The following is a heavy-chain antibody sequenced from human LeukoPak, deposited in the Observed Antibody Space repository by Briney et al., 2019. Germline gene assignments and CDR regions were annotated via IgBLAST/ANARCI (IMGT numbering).Heavy chain of an antibody. J-gene: IGHJ3*02. V-gene: IGHV3-23*01. CDR3: ARNSGSGAFDI. CDR2: ISGSGGST. Sequence: GGSLRLPCAASGFTFSNYAMSWVRQAPGKGLEWVSSISGSGGSTYYADSVKGRFTISRDNSKNTLYLQMNNLRAEDTAVYYCARNSGSGAFDIWGQGTMLTVSS. D-gene: IGHD1-26*01. CDR1: GFTFSNYA.